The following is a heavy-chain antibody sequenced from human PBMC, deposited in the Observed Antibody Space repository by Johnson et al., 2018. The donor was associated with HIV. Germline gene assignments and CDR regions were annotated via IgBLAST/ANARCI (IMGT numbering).Heavy chain of an antibody. CDR2: IRYDGSNK. CDR1: GFTFSSYG. CDR3: AKDLYYDSSGYVTRPMGAFDI. J-gene: IGHJ3*02. V-gene: IGHV3-30*02. D-gene: IGHD3-22*01. Sequence: QMMLVESGGGVVQPGGSLRLSCAASGFTFSSYGMHWVHQAPGKGLEWVAFIRYDGSNKYYADSVKGRFTLSRDTSKNTLYLQMNSLRAEDTAVYYCAKDLYYDSSGYVTRPMGAFDIWGQGTMVTVSS.